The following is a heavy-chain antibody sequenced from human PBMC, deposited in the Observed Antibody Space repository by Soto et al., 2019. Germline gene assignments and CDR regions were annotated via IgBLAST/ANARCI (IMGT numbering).Heavy chain of an antibody. Sequence: SETLSLTCSVSGDSIRNYFWNWVRQSPGGGLEWIGYIYASGNTNYNPSLKSRVTISVDTSKNQISLELSSVSTADTAVYYCAGGVTSTLRGRRLDYWGQGTMVAVSS. CDR3: AGGVTSTLRGRRLDY. D-gene: IGHD2-21*02. CDR1: GDSIRNYF. V-gene: IGHV4-59*01. J-gene: IGHJ4*02. CDR2: IYASGNT.